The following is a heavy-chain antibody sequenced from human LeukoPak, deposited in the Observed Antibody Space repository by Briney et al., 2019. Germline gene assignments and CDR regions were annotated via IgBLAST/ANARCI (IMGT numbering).Heavy chain of an antibody. CDR3: ARREVPAATYFDY. CDR1: GGSISSSSYY. J-gene: IGHJ4*02. V-gene: IGHV4-39*01. D-gene: IGHD2-2*01. Sequence: SETLSLTCTVSGGSISSSSYYWGWIRQPPGKGLEWIGSIYYSGSTYYNPSLKSRVTISVDTPKNQFSLKLSSVTAADTAVYYCARREVPAATYFDYWGLGTLVTVSS. CDR2: IYYSGST.